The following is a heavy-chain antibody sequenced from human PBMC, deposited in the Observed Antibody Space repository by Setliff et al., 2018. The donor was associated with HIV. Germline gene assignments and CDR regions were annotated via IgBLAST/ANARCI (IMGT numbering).Heavy chain of an antibody. J-gene: IGHJ4*02. Sequence: GGSLRLSCIPSGFTFGDYAMGWVRQAPGKGLEWVGFIRSKAYGGTTEYAASVKGRFTISRDNSKNTLYLQMNSLRAEDTAVYYCAKESPRAGYSVFDYWGQGTLVTVS. D-gene: IGHD5-18*01. CDR3: AKESPRAGYSVFDY. V-gene: IGHV3-49*04. CDR1: GFTFGDYA. CDR2: IRSKAYGGTT.